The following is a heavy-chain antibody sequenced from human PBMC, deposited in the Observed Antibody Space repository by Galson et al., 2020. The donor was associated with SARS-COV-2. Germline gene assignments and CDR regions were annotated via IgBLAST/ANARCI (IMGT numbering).Heavy chain of an antibody. V-gene: IGHV1-2*02. CDR1: GYTFTGYY. D-gene: IGHD3-3*01. CDR2: INPNSGGT. CDR3: ARDLGRFLEWSAYY. J-gene: IGHJ4*02. Sequence: ASVKVSCKASGYTFTGYYMHWVRQAPGQGLEWMGWINPNSGGTNYAQKFQGRVTMTRDTSISTAYMELSRLRSDDTAVYYCARDLGRFLEWSAYYWGQGTLVTVSS.